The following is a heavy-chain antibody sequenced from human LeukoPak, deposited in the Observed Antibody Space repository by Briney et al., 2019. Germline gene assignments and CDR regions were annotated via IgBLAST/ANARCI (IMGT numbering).Heavy chain of an antibody. J-gene: IGHJ3*01. CDR1: GFAFSTYA. CDR2: ISSSGADT. Sequence: PGGSLRLSCAASGFAFSTYAKSWVRLVPGNGLEWVSAISSSGADTYYADSVKGRFTISRDNSKKMLHLQMNSLRAEDTAIYYCARHSRVHLHDAFDLWGQGTMVTVSS. D-gene: IGHD3-3*02. CDR3: ARHSRVHLHDAFDL. V-gene: IGHV3-23*01.